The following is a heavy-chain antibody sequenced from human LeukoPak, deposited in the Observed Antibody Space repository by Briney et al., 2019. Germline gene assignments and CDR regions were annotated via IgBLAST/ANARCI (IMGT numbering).Heavy chain of an antibody. J-gene: IGHJ3*02. CDR1: GGSISTYY. Sequence: PSETLSLTCIVSGGSISTYYWSWIRQPPGKGLEWIGYIYYSGSTNYNPSLKSRVTMSVDTSKNQFSLKLSSVIAADTAVYYCAKDGVRTKQLPDAFDIWGQGIMVTVSS. V-gene: IGHV4-59*01. D-gene: IGHD6-13*01. CDR2: IYYSGST. CDR3: AKDGVRTKQLPDAFDI.